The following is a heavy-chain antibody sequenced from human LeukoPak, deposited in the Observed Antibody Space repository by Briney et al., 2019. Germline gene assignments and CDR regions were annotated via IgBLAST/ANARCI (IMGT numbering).Heavy chain of an antibody. V-gene: IGHV4-39*01. CDR1: GGSISITNYY. CDR2: FYYTGST. D-gene: IGHD3-9*01. J-gene: IGHJ4*02. CDR3: VRRPMYYDVLTGYSDS. Sequence: SETLSLTCTVSGGSISITNYYWGWIRQPPGKGLEWIGSFYYTGSTSYNPSLKSRVTISVDTSKNQFALKVKSVTAEDTAVYYCVRRPMYYDVLTGYSDSWGQGTLVTVSS.